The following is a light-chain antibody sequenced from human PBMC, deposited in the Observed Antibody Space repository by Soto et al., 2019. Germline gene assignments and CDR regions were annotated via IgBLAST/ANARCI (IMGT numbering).Light chain of an antibody. J-gene: IGKJ4*01. CDR1: QSVFKSSDNKSY. Sequence: DIVMTQSPDSLAVSLGERATINCKSSQSVFKSSDNKSYLAWYQQKPGQSPKLLIYLASIRESGVPDRFSGSGSGTDFTLTISSLQAEDVAAYYCQQYHSPPVTFGGGTKVEIK. CDR3: QQYHSPPVT. CDR2: LAS. V-gene: IGKV4-1*01.